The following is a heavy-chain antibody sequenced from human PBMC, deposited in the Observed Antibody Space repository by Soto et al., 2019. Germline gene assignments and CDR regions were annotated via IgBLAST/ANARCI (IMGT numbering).Heavy chain of an antibody. D-gene: IGHD3-22*01. CDR3: AKGLTYYDSTGYYNDAFDI. V-gene: IGHV3-23*01. CDR2: ISGSGGST. Sequence: GGSLRLSCAASGFTFSSYAMSWVRQAPGKGLEWVSAISGSGGSTYYADSVKGRFTISRDNSKNTLYLQMNSLRAEDTAVYYCAKGLTYYDSTGYYNDAFDIWRQGTMVTVSS. CDR1: GFTFSSYA. J-gene: IGHJ3*02.